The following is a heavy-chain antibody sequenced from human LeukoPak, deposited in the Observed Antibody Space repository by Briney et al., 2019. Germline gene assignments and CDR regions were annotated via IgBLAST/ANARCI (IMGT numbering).Heavy chain of an antibody. Sequence: GGSLRLSCAASGFTFSSYEMNWLRQAPGKGLEWVSYISSSGSTIYYADSVKGRFTISRDNAKNSLYLQMNSLRAEDTAVYYCAELGITMIGGVWGKGTTVTISS. CDR3: AELGITMIGGV. V-gene: IGHV3-48*03. CDR1: GFTFSSYE. D-gene: IGHD3-10*02. J-gene: IGHJ6*04. CDR2: ISSSGSTI.